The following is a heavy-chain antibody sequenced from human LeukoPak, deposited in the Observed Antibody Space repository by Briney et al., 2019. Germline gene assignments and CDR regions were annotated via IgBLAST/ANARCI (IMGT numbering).Heavy chain of an antibody. CDR2: ISSSASTI. Sequence: GGSLRLSCAASGFTFSSYEMNWVRQAPGKGLEWVSYISSSASTIYSADSVKGRFTITRDNAKNSLYLQMNSLRAEDTAVYYCARLPGYSSSWYDWYFDLWGRGTLVTVSS. D-gene: IGHD6-13*01. CDR1: GFTFSSYE. V-gene: IGHV3-48*03. J-gene: IGHJ2*01. CDR3: ARLPGYSSSWYDWYFDL.